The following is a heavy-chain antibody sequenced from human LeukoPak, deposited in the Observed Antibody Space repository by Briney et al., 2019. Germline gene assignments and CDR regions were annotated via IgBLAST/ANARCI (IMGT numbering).Heavy chain of an antibody. Sequence: GTSVKVSCKASGYTFTGYYMHWVRQAPGQGLEWMGWINPNSGGTNYAQKFQGWVTMTRDTSISTAYMELSRLRSDDTAVYYCARVGRSTVWGNIGYFDYWGQGTLVTVSS. CDR1: GYTFTGYY. V-gene: IGHV1-2*04. J-gene: IGHJ4*02. CDR2: INPNSGGT. CDR3: ARVGRSTVWGNIGYFDY. D-gene: IGHD3-16*01.